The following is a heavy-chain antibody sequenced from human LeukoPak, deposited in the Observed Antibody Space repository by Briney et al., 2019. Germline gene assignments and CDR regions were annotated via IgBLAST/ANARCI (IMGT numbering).Heavy chain of an antibody. CDR1: GLPIADFA. V-gene: IGHV3-33*06. J-gene: IGHJ4*02. CDR2: IWFDGSNK. CDR3: AKDRVLARLELLRLFDY. D-gene: IGHD1-7*01. Sequence: GGSLRLSCVASGLPIADFAMHWVRQAPGKGLEWVAVIWFDGSNKFYRDSVRGRFTISRDDSKNTLYLQMNSLRAEDTAVYYCAKDRVLARLELLRLFDYWGQGTLVTVSS.